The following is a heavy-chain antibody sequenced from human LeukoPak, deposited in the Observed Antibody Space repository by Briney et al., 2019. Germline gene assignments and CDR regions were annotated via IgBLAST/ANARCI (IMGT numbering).Heavy chain of an antibody. CDR2: INHSGST. CDR3: ARAPKYSSSSGRFDY. Sequence: SETLSLTCAVYGGSFSGYYWSWIRRPPGKGLEWIGEINHSGSTNYNPSLNSRVTISVDTSKNQFSLKLSSVTAADTAVYYCARAPKYSSSSGRFDYWGQGTLVTVSS. J-gene: IGHJ4*02. CDR1: GGSFSGYY. V-gene: IGHV4-34*01. D-gene: IGHD6-6*01.